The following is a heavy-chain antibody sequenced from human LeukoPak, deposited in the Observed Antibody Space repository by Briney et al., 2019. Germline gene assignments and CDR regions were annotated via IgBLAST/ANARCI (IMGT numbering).Heavy chain of an antibody. CDR3: ARGIILGDYDFWSGYHDY. D-gene: IGHD3-3*01. J-gene: IGHJ4*02. CDR2: ISYDGSNK. V-gene: IGHV3-30-3*01. CDR1: GFTFSSYA. Sequence: GGSLRLSCAASGFTFSSYAMHWVRQAPGKGLEWVAVISYDGSNKYYADSVKGRFTISRDNSKNTLYLQMNSLRAEDTAVYYCARGIILGDYDFWSGYHDYWGQGTLVTVSS.